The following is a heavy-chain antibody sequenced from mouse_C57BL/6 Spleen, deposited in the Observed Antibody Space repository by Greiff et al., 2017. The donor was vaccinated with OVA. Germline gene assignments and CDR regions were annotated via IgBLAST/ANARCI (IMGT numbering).Heavy chain of an antibody. CDR3: ARAPYGKSLNEYAKDY. CDR2: IDPNSGGT. D-gene: IGHD2-1*01. CDR1: GYTFTSYW. V-gene: IGHV1-72*01. J-gene: IGHJ4*01. Sequence: QVQLQQPGAELVKPGASVKLSCQASGYTFTSYWMHWVKQRPGPGLEWIGRIDPNSGGTKYNEKFKSKSTLTVDKPSSTAYMQLSSLTSEDSAVYYCARAPYGKSLNEYAKDYWGQGTSVTVSS.